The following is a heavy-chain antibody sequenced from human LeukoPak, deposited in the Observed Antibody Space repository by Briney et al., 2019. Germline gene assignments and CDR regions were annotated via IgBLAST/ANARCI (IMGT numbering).Heavy chain of an antibody. J-gene: IGHJ5*02. CDR2: IFHSGST. Sequence: KTSETLSLTCAVSGGSIFSSNWWSWVRQPPGKGLEWIGQIFHSGSTSYSPSLKSRVTISVDKSKNQFSLKLTSVTAADTAIYYCARAVIVVAAATQRNWFDPWGQGTLVTVSS. D-gene: IGHD2-15*01. CDR1: GGSIFSSNW. CDR3: ARAVIVVAAATQRNWFDP. V-gene: IGHV4-4*02.